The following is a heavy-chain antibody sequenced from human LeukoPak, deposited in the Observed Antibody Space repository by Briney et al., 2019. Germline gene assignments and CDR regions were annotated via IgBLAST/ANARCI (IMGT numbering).Heavy chain of an antibody. Sequence: GGSLRLSCAASGFTFSSYSMNWVRQAPGKGLEGVSAISSSSSYIYYADSVRGRFTSSRDNAKNSLYLQMNSLRAEDTAVYYCARDMDTAMHDAFDIWGQGTMVTVSS. CDR2: ISSSSSYI. J-gene: IGHJ3*02. V-gene: IGHV3-21*01. D-gene: IGHD5-18*01. CDR1: GFTFSSYS. CDR3: ARDMDTAMHDAFDI.